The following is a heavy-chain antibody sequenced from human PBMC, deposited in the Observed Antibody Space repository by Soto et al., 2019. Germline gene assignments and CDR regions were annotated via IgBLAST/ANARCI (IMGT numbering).Heavy chain of an antibody. J-gene: IGHJ4*02. CDR1: GGTFSSYA. CDR3: ASPQYSSRNFDY. CDR2: IIPIFGTA. Sequence: SVKVSCKASGGTFSSYAISWVRQAPGQGLEWMGGIIPIFGTANYAQKFQGRVTITADESTSTAYMELSSLRSEDTAVYYCASPQYSSRNFDYWGQGTLVTVSP. D-gene: IGHD6-13*01. V-gene: IGHV1-69*13.